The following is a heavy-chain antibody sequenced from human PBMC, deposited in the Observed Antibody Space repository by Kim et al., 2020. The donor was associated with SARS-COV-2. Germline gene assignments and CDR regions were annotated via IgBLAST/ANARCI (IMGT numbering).Heavy chain of an antibody. D-gene: IGHD2-2*01. J-gene: IGHJ6*01. Sequence: SETLSLTCAVYGGSFSGYYWSWIRQPPGKGLEWIGEINHSGSTNYNPSLKSRVTISVDTSKNQFSLKLSSVTAADTAVYYCARAPPHCSSTSCYLLYYY. CDR3: ARAPPHCSSTSCYLLYYY. CDR1: GGSFSGYY. CDR2: INHSGST. V-gene: IGHV4-34*01.